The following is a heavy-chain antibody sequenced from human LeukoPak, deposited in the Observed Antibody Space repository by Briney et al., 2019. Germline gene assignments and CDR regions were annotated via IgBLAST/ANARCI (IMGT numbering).Heavy chain of an antibody. J-gene: IGHJ4*02. CDR1: GFSFTTYA. CDR2: ISYDGGNK. Sequence: GGSLRLSCAASGFSFTTYAMHWVRQAPGKGPEWVAVISYDGGNKYYADSVKGRFTISRDNSKNTLSLQMNSLKVEDTAVYYCAKQVEMATFDYWGQGTLVTVSS. V-gene: IGHV3-30*18. CDR3: AKQVEMATFDY. D-gene: IGHD5-24*01.